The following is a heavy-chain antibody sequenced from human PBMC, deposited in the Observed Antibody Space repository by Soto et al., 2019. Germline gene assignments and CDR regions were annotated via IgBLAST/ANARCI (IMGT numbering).Heavy chain of an antibody. J-gene: IGHJ4*02. CDR1: GGSFSGYF. CDR3: VRGPYNYNSRYFDH. D-gene: IGHD1-1*01. Sequence: TSETLSLTCTVSGGSFSGYFWTWIRQPPGKGLEWLAEINHSGITNYNPSVESRVSMSVDTSKNQFSLRLYSVTAADTAVYYCVRGPYNYNSRYFDHWGQGTLVTVSS. CDR2: INHSGIT. V-gene: IGHV4-34*01.